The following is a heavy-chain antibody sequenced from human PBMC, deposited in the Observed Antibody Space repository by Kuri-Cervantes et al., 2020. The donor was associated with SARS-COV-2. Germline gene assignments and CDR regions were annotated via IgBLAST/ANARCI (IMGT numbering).Heavy chain of an antibody. CDR3: VRDGDHWNFDY. D-gene: IGHD1-1*01. CDR2: INPDGSYT. CDR1: GFTFSRYW. Sequence: GGSLRLSCAASGFTFSRYWMNWVRQPPGKGLMWVSRINPDGSYTNNADSVKGRFTLSRDNAKNMLFLQMNSLRAEDTAVYYCVRDGDHWNFDYWGQGTLVTVSS. J-gene: IGHJ4*02. V-gene: IGHV3-74*01.